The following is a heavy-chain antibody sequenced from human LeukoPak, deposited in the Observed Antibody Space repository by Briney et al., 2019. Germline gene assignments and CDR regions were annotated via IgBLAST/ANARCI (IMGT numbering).Heavy chain of an antibody. CDR2: IDPSDSYT. Sequence: PGGSLRLSCKGSGYSFTGYWISWVRQMPGKGLEWMGRIDPSDSYTNYSPSFQGHVTISADKSISTAYLQWSSLKASDTAMYYCARQDDSSGYYASGFDYWGQGTLVTVSS. V-gene: IGHV5-10-1*01. CDR3: ARQDDSSGYYASGFDY. CDR1: GYSFTGYW. D-gene: IGHD3-22*01. J-gene: IGHJ4*02.